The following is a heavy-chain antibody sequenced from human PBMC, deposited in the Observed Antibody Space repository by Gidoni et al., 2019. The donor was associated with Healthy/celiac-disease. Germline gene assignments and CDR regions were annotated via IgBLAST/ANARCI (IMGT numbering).Heavy chain of an antibody. V-gene: IGHV4-34*01. CDR2: INPSGST. CDR1: GGSFSGHY. Sequence: QVQLQQWGAGLLKPSATLSLTCAVYGGSFSGHYWSWIRQPPRKGLEWIGEINPSGSTNYNPSLKSRVTISVDTSKNQFSLKLSSVTAADTAVYYCARWSGLYGSGSSNYGMDVWGQGTTVTVSS. J-gene: IGHJ6*02. CDR3: ARWSGLYGSGSSNYGMDV. D-gene: IGHD3-10*01.